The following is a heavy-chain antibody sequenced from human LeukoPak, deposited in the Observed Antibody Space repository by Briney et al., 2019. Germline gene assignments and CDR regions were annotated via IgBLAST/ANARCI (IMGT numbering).Heavy chain of an antibody. V-gene: IGHV1-8*01. Sequence: GASVKVSCKASGYTFTSYDINWVRQATGQGLEWMGWMNPNSGNTGYAQKFQGRVTMTRNTSISTAYTELSSLRSEDTAVYYCARGAFYYDSSGYYYGSNWGQGTLVTVSS. D-gene: IGHD3-22*01. CDR1: GYTFTSYD. J-gene: IGHJ4*02. CDR3: ARGAFYYDSSGYYYGSN. CDR2: MNPNSGNT.